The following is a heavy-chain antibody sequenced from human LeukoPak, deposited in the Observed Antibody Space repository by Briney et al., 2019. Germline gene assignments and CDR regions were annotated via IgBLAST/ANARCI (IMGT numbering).Heavy chain of an antibody. Sequence: GGSLRLSCAASGFTFSSYSMNWVRQAPGKGLEWVSYISGSSETIYYADSVKGRFTISRDNAKNSLYLQMNSLRDEDTAVYYCARTPPTAGLTTIGVGSDYWGQGTLVTVSS. CDR3: ARTPPTAGLTTIGVGSDY. CDR2: ISGSSETI. CDR1: GFTFSSYS. V-gene: IGHV3-48*02. D-gene: IGHD4-11*01. J-gene: IGHJ4*02.